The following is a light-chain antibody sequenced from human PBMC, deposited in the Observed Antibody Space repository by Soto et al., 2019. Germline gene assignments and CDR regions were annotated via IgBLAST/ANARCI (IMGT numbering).Light chain of an antibody. CDR2: DVA. Sequence: QSALTQPASVSGSPGQSITISCTGTSSDIGGYNFVSWYQQHPGNAPNLIIYDVASGPSGVSDRFSGSKSGNAASLTISGLQAEDEALYYCNSYTTSGAIVFGGGTKLTVL. CDR1: SSDIGGYNF. CDR3: NSYTTSGAIV. J-gene: IGLJ3*02. V-gene: IGLV2-14*03.